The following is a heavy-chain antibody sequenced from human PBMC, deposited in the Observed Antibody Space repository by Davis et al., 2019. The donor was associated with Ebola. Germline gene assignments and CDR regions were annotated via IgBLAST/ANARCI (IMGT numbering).Heavy chain of an antibody. V-gene: IGHV3-23*01. CDR3: ARDPRVISPKAAAGRDYYYYYYMDV. Sequence: GESLKISCAASGFTFSSYAMSWVRQAPGKGLEWVSAISGSGGSTYYADSVKGRFTISRDNSKNTLYLQMNSLRAEDTAVYYCARDPRVISPKAAAGRDYYYYYYMDVWGKGTTVTVSS. D-gene: IGHD6-13*01. J-gene: IGHJ6*03. CDR1: GFTFSSYA. CDR2: ISGSGGST.